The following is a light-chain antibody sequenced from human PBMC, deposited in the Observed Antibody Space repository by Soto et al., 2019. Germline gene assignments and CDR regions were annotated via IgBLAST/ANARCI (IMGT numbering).Light chain of an antibody. V-gene: IGKV1-27*01. Sequence: DIQMTQSPSSLSASVGDRVTITCRASQGISNYLVWYQQKPGKVPALLIYAASTLQSGVPSRFSGSGSGTDVTLTIISLQPEDVATYYCQKYNSALLTFGQGTKVEIK. J-gene: IGKJ1*01. CDR1: QGISNY. CDR2: AAS. CDR3: QKYNSALLT.